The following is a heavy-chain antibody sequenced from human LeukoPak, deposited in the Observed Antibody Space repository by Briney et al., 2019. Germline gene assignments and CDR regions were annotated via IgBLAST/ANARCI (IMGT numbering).Heavy chain of an antibody. CDR1: GGSISSSSYY. D-gene: IGHD4-17*01. CDR3: ARQGLGCDYGDYD. J-gene: IGHJ4*02. Sequence: SETLSLTCTVSGGSISSSSYYWGWIRQPPGKGLEWIASIFNSGSTYYSPSLKSRVTISVATSKNQFSLRLSSVTAAETAVYCCARQGLGCDYGDYDWGQGTLVTVSS. CDR2: IFNSGST. V-gene: IGHV4-39*01.